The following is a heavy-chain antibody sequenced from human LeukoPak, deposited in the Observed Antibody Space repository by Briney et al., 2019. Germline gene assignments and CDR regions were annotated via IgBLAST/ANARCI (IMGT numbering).Heavy chain of an antibody. D-gene: IGHD5-12*01. V-gene: IGHV3-33*08. CDR2: IWYDGSNK. CDR1: GFTFSSYT. CDR3: ARDRSGYDPYYFDY. Sequence: GGSLRLSCAASGFTFSSYTMSWVRQAPGKGLEWVAVIWYDGSNKYYADSVKGRFTISRDNSKNTLYLQMNSLRAEDTAVYYCARDRSGYDPYYFDYWGQGTLVTVSS. J-gene: IGHJ4*02.